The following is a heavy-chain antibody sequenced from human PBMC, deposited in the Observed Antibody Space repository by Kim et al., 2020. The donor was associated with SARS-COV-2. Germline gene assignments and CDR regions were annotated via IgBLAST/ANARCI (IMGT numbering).Heavy chain of an antibody. V-gene: IGHV3-73*01. Sequence: GGSLRLSCAASGFIFSDSDIHWVRQASGKELEWVGRIRSKPNNYATAYAASVKGRFTVSRDDSKNTAYLQMNSLEIEETAVYYCTSYYGLRIFYWGQGALVTVSS. D-gene: IGHD3-16*01. CDR1: GFIFSDSD. J-gene: IGHJ4*01. CDR2: IRSKPNNYAT. CDR3: TSYYGLRIFY.